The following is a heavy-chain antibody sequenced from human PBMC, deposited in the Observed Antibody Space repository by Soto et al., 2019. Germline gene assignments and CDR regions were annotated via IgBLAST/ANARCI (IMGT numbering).Heavy chain of an antibody. CDR1: GGSISSSSYY. V-gene: IGHV4-39*01. CDR2: IYYSGST. Sequence: PSETLSLTCTVSGGSISSSSYYWGWIRQPPGKGLEWIGSIYYSGSTYYNPSLKSRVTISVDTSKNQFSLKLSSVTAADTAVYYCARQGLLWFGESMRVRNWFDPWGQGTLVTVSS. J-gene: IGHJ5*02. D-gene: IGHD3-10*01. CDR3: ARQGLLWFGESMRVRNWFDP.